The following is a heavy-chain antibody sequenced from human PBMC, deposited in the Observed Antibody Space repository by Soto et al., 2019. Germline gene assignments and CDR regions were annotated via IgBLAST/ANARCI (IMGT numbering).Heavy chain of an antibody. CDR3: ASRKLGIWGDYYMDV. CDR2: IYSGGST. V-gene: IGHV3-66*01. Sequence: PGGSLRLSCAASGFTVSSNYMSWVRQAPGKGLEWVSVIYSGGSTYYADSVKGRFTISRDNPKNTLYLQMNSLRAEDTAAYYCASRKLGIWGDYYMDVWGKGTTVTVSS. CDR1: GFTVSSNY. J-gene: IGHJ6*03. D-gene: IGHD3-16*01.